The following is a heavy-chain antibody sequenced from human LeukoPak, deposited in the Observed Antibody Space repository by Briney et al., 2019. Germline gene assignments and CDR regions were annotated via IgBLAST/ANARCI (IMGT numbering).Heavy chain of an antibody. D-gene: IGHD6-13*01. J-gene: IGHJ5*02. CDR1: GFTFSSYG. Sequence: PGGSLRLSCAASGFTFSSYGMHWVRRAPGKGLEWVAVISNDGSNEFYADSVQGRFTISRDTSKNTLYLQMNSLTIEDTAVYYCARDYSIPPAAGSLYNWFAPWGQGTLVTVSS. V-gene: IGHV3-30*03. CDR2: ISNDGSNE. CDR3: ARDYSIPPAAGSLYNWFAP.